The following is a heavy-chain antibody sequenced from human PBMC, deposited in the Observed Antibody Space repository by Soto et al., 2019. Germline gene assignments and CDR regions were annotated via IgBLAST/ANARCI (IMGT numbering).Heavy chain of an antibody. D-gene: IGHD2-2*01. J-gene: IGHJ3*02. CDR3: AKGGPCSGTSRYDFHAFDI. V-gene: IGHV3-23*01. CDR2: ISGSGGRK. Sequence: GGSLRLSCAASGFTFSSYAMSWVRQAPGKGLEWVSAISGSGGRKYHADSVKGRFTISRDNSKNTLYLQMNSLRAEDTAVYYCAKGGPCSGTSRYDFHAFDIWGQGTMVTVSS. CDR1: GFTFSSYA.